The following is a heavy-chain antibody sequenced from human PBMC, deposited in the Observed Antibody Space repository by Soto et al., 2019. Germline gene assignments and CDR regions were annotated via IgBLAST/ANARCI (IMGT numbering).Heavy chain of an antibody. CDR3: TALTGTTMALDY. CDR2: FKTKSDGATT. Sequence: PGGSLRLSCAASGFTFSNAWMNWVRQAPGEGLEWVGRFKTKSDGATTDYAAHVKGRFTISRDDSRNTLYLQMNSLNAEDTAVYYCTALTGTTMALDYWGQGTLVTVSS. V-gene: IGHV3-15*01. D-gene: IGHD1-7*01. CDR1: GFTFSNAW. J-gene: IGHJ4*02.